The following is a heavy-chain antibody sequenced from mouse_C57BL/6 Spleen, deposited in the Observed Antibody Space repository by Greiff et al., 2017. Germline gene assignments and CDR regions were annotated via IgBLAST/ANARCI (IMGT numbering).Heavy chain of an antibody. J-gene: IGHJ2*01. CDR3: ARGDYYGSSYGDY. D-gene: IGHD1-1*01. CDR1: GYTFTDYY. Sequence: EVQLQQSGPELVKPGASVKISCKASGYTFTDYYMNWVKQSHGKSLEWIGDINPNNGGTSYNQKFKGKATLTVDKSSSTAYMELRSLTSEDSAVYYCARGDYYGSSYGDYWGQGTTLTVSS. V-gene: IGHV1-26*01. CDR2: INPNNGGT.